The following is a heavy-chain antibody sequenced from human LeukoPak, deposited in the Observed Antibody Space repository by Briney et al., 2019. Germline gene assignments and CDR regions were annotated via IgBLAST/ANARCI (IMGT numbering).Heavy chain of an antibody. CDR3: AKVSGCSSTSCYTFDMDV. V-gene: IGHV3-23*01. CDR2: ISGSGGST. CDR1: GFTFSSYA. D-gene: IGHD2-2*02. Sequence: GGSLRLSCAASGFTFSSYATSWVRQAPGKGLEWVSAISGSGGSTYYADSVKGRFTISRDNSKNTLYLQMNSLRAEDTAVYYCAKVSGCSSTSCYTFDMDVWGKGTTVTVSS. J-gene: IGHJ6*03.